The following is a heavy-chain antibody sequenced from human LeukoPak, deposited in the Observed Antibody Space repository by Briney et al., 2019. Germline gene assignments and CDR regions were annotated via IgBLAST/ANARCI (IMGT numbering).Heavy chain of an antibody. CDR3: ARTPPPTIVGAHYFDY. Sequence: GGSLRLSCGASGFTFSNYGMHWVRQAPGKGLEWVAFIRYDGSDKYYADSVKGRFTISRDNSKNTLVLQMNSLRAEDTAVYYCARTPPPTIVGAHYFDYWGQGTLITVSS. CDR1: GFTFSNYG. J-gene: IGHJ4*02. CDR2: IRYDGSDK. D-gene: IGHD1-26*01. V-gene: IGHV3-30*02.